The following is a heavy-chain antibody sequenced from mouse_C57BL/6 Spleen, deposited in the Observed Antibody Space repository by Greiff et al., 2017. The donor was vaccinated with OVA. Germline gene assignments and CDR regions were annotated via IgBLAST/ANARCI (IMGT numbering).Heavy chain of an antibody. D-gene: IGHD2-4*01. CDR1: GYTFTSYW. CDR2: IDPSDSET. Sequence: VQLQQPGAELVRPGSSVKLSCKASGYTFTSYWMHWVKQRPIQGLEWIGNIDPSDSETHYNQKFKDKATLTVDKSSSTAYMQLSSLTSEDSAVYYCARRGDYADFDYWGQGTTLTVSS. J-gene: IGHJ2*01. CDR3: ARRGDYADFDY. V-gene: IGHV1-52*01.